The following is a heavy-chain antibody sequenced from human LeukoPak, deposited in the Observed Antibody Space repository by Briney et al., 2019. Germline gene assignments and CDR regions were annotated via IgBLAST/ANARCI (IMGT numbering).Heavy chain of an antibody. D-gene: IGHD1-26*01. J-gene: IGHJ3*02. CDR2: IIPIFGTA. CDR3: ARLKGAYYAFDI. CDR1: GGTFSSYA. V-gene: IGHV1-69*13. Sequence: ASVEVSCKASGGTFSSYAISWVRQAPGQGLEWMGGIIPIFGTANYAQKFQGRVTITADESTSTAYMELSSLRSEDTAVYYCARLKGAYYAFDIWGQGTMVTVSS.